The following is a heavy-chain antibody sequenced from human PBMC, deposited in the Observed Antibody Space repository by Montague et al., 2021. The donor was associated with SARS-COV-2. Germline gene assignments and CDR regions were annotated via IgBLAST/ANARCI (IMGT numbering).Heavy chain of an antibody. CDR3: ARAGGFYDYWSGYSSSAGFFDP. Sequence: SETLSLTCTVSGGSVSSYYWSWIRQSPGKGLQWLGYIYYSGSTDYNPSLKSRVPMSVDTSKNQLSLRLNSVTTADTAVYFCARAGGFYDYWSGYSSSAGFFDPWGQGILVTVSS. D-gene: IGHD3-3*01. CDR1: GGSVSSYY. CDR2: IYYSGST. V-gene: IGHV4-59*02. J-gene: IGHJ5*02.